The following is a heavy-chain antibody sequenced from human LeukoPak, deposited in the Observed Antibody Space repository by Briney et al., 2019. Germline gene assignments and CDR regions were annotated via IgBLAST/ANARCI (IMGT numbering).Heavy chain of an antibody. J-gene: IGHJ3*02. D-gene: IGHD3-16*01. CDR3: ARQMTTLPPGRTFNI. V-gene: IGHV4-59*01. CDR2: VYYSGGA. Sequence: SETLSLTCTVSGGSISSYYWHWIRQPPGKGLEWIGSVYYSGGASYNPSLKSRLTISVDSSKYQFSLKLDSVTAADTAIYYCARQMTTLPPGRTFNIWGQGTTVIVSS. CDR1: GGSISSYY.